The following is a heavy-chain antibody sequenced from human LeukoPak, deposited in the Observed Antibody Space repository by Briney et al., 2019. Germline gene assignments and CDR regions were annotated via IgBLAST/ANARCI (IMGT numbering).Heavy chain of an antibody. CDR3: ARGIAVAGTFWFDQ. Sequence: GRSLRLSCAASGFTFSSYGMHWVRQAPGKGLEWVAVIWYDGSNKYYADSVKGRFTISRDNSKNTLYLQMNSLRAEDTAVYYCARGIAVAGTFWFDQWGQGTLVTVSS. D-gene: IGHD6-19*01. J-gene: IGHJ5*02. V-gene: IGHV3-33*01. CDR1: GFTFSSYG. CDR2: IWYDGSNK.